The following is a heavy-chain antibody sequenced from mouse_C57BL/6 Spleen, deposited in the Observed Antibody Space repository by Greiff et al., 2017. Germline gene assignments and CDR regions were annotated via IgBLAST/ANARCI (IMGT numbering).Heavy chain of an antibody. CDR2: IYPRDGST. CDR3: ARGGSSGYPYYYAMDY. V-gene: IGHV1-78*01. CDR1: GYTFTDHT. Sequence: QVQLQQSDAELVKPGASVKISCKVSGYTFTDHTIHWMKQRPEQGLEWIGYIYPRDGSTKYNAKFTGKATLTADKSSSTAYMQLNSLTSEDSAVYFCARGGSSGYPYYYAMDYWGQGTSVTVSS. J-gene: IGHJ4*01. D-gene: IGHD3-2*02.